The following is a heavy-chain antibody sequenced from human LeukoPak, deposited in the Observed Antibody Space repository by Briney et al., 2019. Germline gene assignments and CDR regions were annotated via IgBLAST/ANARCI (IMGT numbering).Heavy chain of an antibody. J-gene: IGHJ6*03. D-gene: IGHD1-14*01. CDR2: IYIVGIT. CDR3: ARAMGTSTYYYFFMDV. CDR1: GFTVSSNY. Sequence: GGSLRLSCAASGFTVSSNYMSWVPHAPGKGLEWGSVIYIVGITYYADPAKGRFTISSHNTTNTLYLQMNSLRAEDPAVHYCARAMGTSTYYYFFMDVWGKGTTVSVSS. V-gene: IGHV3-53*01.